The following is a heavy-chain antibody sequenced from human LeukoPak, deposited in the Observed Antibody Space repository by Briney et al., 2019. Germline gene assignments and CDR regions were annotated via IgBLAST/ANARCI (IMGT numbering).Heavy chain of an antibody. J-gene: IGHJ6*02. D-gene: IGHD3-16*02. V-gene: IGHV3-66*01. Sequence: GGSLRLSCAASGFTVSSKYMSWVRQAPGKGLEWVSVIYSGGSTYYADSMKGRFTISRDNSKNTLYLQMNSLRAEDTAVYYCARSPGHRAQDYYYYGMDVWGQGTTVTVSS. CDR2: IYSGGST. CDR3: ARSPGHRAQDYYYYGMDV. CDR1: GFTVSSKY.